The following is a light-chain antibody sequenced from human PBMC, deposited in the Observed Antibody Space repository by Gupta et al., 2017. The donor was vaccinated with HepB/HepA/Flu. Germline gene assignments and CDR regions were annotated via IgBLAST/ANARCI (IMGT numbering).Light chain of an antibody. J-gene: IGLJ2*01. CDR1: SSDVGGYNY. Sequence: QSALTQPASVSGSPGQSFPIPCTGPSSDVGGYNYVSWYQQHPGKAPKLMIYDVSNRPSGVSNRFSGSKSGNTASLTISGLQAEDEADYYCSSYTSSSTLVVFGGGTKLTVL. V-gene: IGLV2-14*03. CDR2: DVS. CDR3: SSYTSSSTLVV.